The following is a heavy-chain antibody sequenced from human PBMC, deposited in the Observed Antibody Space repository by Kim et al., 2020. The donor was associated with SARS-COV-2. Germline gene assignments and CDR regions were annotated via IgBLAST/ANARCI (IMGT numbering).Heavy chain of an antibody. CDR1: GGSISSYY. Sequence: SETLSLTCTVSGGSISSYYWSWIRQPPGKGLEWIGYIYYSGSTNYNPSLKSRVTISVDTSKNQFSLKLSSVTAADTAVYYCARALVQGVIDYYYGMDVWGQGTTVTVSS. D-gene: IGHD3-10*01. V-gene: IGHV4-59*13. CDR2: IYYSGST. CDR3: ARALVQGVIDYYYGMDV. J-gene: IGHJ6*02.